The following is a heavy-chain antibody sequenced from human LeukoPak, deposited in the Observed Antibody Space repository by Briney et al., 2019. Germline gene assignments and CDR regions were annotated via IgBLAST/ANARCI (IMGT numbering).Heavy chain of an antibody. CDR3: ARGYYYDSSGYYYPIDY. J-gene: IGHJ4*02. V-gene: IGHV3-11*04. Sequence: GGSLRLSCAASGFTFSDYYMSWIRQAPGKGPEWVSYISNSGSTIYYANSVKGRFTISRDNSKNTLYLQMGSLRAEDMAVYYCARGYYYDSSGYYYPIDYWGQGTLVTVSS. CDR2: ISNSGSTI. CDR1: GFTFSDYY. D-gene: IGHD3-22*01.